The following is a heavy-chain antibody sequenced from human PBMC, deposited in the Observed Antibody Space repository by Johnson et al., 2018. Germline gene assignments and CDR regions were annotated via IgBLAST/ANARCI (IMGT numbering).Heavy chain of an antibody. D-gene: IGHD6-6*01. Sequence: VQLVQSGGGLVQXGGSLRLSCAASGFTVSSNYMRWVRQAPGKGLEWVSVIYSGGSTSYADSVKGRFTTSRDNSKHTLYRQMTSLRAEDTAVYYCARARRPTLYYYYMDVWGKGTTVTVSS. CDR2: IYSGGST. CDR3: ARARRPTLYYYYMDV. CDR1: GFTVSSNY. V-gene: IGHV3-66*02. J-gene: IGHJ6*03.